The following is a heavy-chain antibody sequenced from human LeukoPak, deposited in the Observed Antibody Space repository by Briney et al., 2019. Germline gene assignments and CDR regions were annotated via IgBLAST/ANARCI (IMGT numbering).Heavy chain of an antibody. J-gene: IGHJ5*02. CDR2: IYYSGST. Sequence: SETLSLTCTVSGGSISSGDYYWSWIRQPPGKGLEWIGYIYYSGSTYYNPSLKSRVTISVDTSKNRFSLKLSSVTAADTAVYYCARGDYGNWFDPWGQGTLVTVSS. CDR3: ARGDYGNWFDP. CDR1: GGSISSGDYY. D-gene: IGHD4/OR15-4a*01. V-gene: IGHV4-30-4*01.